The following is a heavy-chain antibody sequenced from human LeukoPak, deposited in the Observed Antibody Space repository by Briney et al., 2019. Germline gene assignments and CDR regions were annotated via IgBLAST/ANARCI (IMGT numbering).Heavy chain of an antibody. J-gene: IGHJ4*02. CDR2: INTNTGNP. CDR3: ARDSLSDYYDSSGYSDY. D-gene: IGHD3-22*01. V-gene: IGHV7-4-1*02. CDR1: GYTFTSYA. Sequence: GASVKVSCKASGYTFTSYAMNWVRQAPGQGLEWMGWINTNTGNPTYAQGFTGRFVFSLDTSVSTAYLQISSLKAEDTAVYYCARDSLSDYYDSSGYSDYWGQGTLVTVSS.